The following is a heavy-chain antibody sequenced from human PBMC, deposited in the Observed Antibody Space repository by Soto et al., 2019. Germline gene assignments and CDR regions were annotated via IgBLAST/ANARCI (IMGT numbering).Heavy chain of an antibody. Sequence: QVQLVQSGAEVKKPGASVKVSCKASGYTFTGYYMHWVRQATGQGLEWMGWMNPNSGNTGYAQKFQGRVTMTRNTSISTAYMELSSLRSEDTAVYYCARGGGYSYGLGGDYWGQGTLVTVSS. J-gene: IGHJ4*02. CDR1: GYTFTGYY. CDR3: ARGGGYSYGLGGDY. V-gene: IGHV1-8*02. CDR2: MNPNSGNT. D-gene: IGHD5-18*01.